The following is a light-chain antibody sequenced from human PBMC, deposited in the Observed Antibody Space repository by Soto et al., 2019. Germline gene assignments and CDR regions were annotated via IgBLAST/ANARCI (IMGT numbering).Light chain of an antibody. CDR3: QQYGTSEII. Sequence: EIVMTQSPATLSVSPGESATLSCRSSQSVSNNYLAWYQQKPGQAPRLLIYGASNRATGIPDRFSGSGSGTDFTLTISRLEPEDFAVFFCQQYGTSEIIFGQGTRLEI. J-gene: IGKJ5*01. CDR2: GAS. V-gene: IGKV3-20*01. CDR1: QSVSNNY.